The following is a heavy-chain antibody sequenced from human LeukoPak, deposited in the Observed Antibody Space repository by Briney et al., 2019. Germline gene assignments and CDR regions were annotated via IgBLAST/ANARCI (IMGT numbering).Heavy chain of an antibody. Sequence: GGSLRLSCAASGFTFRTSAMSWVRQAPAKGLQWVSSINGGDYSTYYADSVKGRFTISRDSSKNILYLQMNSLRTDDTAMYYWATANPTTRGINFDSWGQGTLVTVSS. V-gene: IGHV3-23*01. CDR2: INGGDYST. CDR3: ATANPTTRGINFDS. D-gene: IGHD1-1*01. CDR1: GFTFRTSA. J-gene: IGHJ4*02.